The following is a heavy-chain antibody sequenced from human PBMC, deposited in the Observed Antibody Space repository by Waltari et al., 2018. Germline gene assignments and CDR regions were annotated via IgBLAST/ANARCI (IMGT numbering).Heavy chain of an antibody. CDR1: GFTFSSYG. Sequence: QVQLVESGGGVVQPGGSLRLSCAASGFTFSSYGMHWVRQAPGKGLEWVAFIRYDGSNKYYADSVKGRFTISRDNSKNTLYLQMNSLRAEDTAVYYCARDQYCSGGSCYGGSVYWGQGTLVTVSS. V-gene: IGHV3-30*02. J-gene: IGHJ4*02. D-gene: IGHD2-15*01. CDR2: IRYDGSNK. CDR3: ARDQYCSGGSCYGGSVY.